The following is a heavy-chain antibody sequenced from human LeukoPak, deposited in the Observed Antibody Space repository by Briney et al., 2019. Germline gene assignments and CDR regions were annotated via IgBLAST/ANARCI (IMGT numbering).Heavy chain of an antibody. CDR1: GFTFDDYA. Sequence: GGSLRLSCAASGFTFDDYAMNWVRQAPGKGLEWVSNINWNGGSTHYADSVKGRFTISRDNAKNSLYLQMNSLRAEDTAFYYCARDYYGDSYFDYWGQGTLVTVSS. CDR2: INWNGGST. D-gene: IGHD4-17*01. CDR3: ARDYYGDSYFDY. V-gene: IGHV3-20*04. J-gene: IGHJ4*02.